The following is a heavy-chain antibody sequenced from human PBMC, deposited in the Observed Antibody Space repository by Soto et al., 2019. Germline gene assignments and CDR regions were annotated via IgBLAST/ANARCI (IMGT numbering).Heavy chain of an antibody. CDR3: ARSEYSFDY. D-gene: IGHD6-6*01. V-gene: IGHV4-59*01. CDR2: IYYSGST. CDR1: GGSISSYY. J-gene: IGHJ4*02. Sequence: SETLSLTCTVSGGSISSYYWSWIRQPPGKGLEWIGYIYYSGSTNYNPSLRSRVTISVDTSKNQFSLKLSSVTAADTAVYYCARSEYSFDYWGQGTLVTVSS.